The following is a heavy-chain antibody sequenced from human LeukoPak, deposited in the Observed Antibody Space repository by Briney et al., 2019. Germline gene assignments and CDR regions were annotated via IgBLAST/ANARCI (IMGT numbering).Heavy chain of an antibody. CDR2: IYYSGST. J-gene: IGHJ4*02. V-gene: IGHV4-59*12. D-gene: IGHD3-10*01. CDR1: GASISGYY. Sequence: SETLSLTCTVSGASISGYYWSWIRQPPGKGLEWIGYIYYSGSTNYNPSLKSRVTLSLDTSKNQFSLKLSSVTAADTAVYYCASFTMVRGFDSWGQGTLVTVSS. CDR3: ASFTMVRGFDS.